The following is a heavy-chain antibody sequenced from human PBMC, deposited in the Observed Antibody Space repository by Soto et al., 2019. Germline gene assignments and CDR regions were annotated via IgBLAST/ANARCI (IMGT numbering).Heavy chain of an antibody. Sequence: QLQLQESGSGLVKPSETLSLTCIVSNGSISSRSSYWGWLRQTPGKGLEWIGSIYYIGNTYYNPSLKSRVTISIDPSKTQCSLKMNSVNAADTAVYFCGGQDYGAKGDSFENWGQGALVTVSS. CDR1: NGSISSRSSY. J-gene: IGHJ4*02. CDR3: GGQDYGAKGDSFEN. V-gene: IGHV4-39*01. D-gene: IGHD4-17*01. CDR2: IYYIGNT.